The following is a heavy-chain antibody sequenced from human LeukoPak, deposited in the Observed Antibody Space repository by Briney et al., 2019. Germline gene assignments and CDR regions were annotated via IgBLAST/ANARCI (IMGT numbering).Heavy chain of an antibody. CDR2: IKQDGSEK. D-gene: IGHD2-21*02. CDR3: ARAGYCGGDCYFFDY. CDR1: GFSFSNYW. J-gene: IGHJ4*02. V-gene: IGHV3-7*03. Sequence: PGGSLRLSCAASGFSFSNYWMSWVRQAPGKGLEWVANIKQDGSEKYYVDSVKGRFTVSRDNARNSLFLQMNSLRAEDTALYYCARAGYCGGDCYFFDYWGQGTLVTVSS.